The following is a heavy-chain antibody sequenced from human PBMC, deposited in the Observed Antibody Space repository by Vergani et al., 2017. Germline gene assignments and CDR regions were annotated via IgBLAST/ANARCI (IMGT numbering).Heavy chain of an antibody. Sequence: EVHLVESGGGLVQPGRSLRLFCTGSGFTFGDHAMSWVRQAPGKGLEWVGFMRSRDFGGTTEYTEYAASVRDRFVFSRDDSTSIAYLQMDSLKTEDTAVYYCTRGVCTASAYWTDYWGQETLVTISS. J-gene: IGHJ4*02. V-gene: IGHV3-49*04. D-gene: IGHD3-3*01. CDR3: TRGVCTASAYWTDY. CDR1: GFTFGDHA. CDR2: MRSRDFGGTT.